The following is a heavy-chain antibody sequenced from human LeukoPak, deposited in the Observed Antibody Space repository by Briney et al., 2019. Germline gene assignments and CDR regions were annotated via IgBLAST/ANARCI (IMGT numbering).Heavy chain of an antibody. CDR3: AKDRCTNGVCYLFDY. Sequence: GXSLRLSCAASGFTFSSYGMHWVRQAPGKGLEWVAVIWYDGSNKYYADSVKGRFTISRDNSKNTLYLQMNSLRAEDTAVYYCAKDRCTNGVCYLFDYWGQGTLVTVSS. CDR2: IWYDGSNK. CDR1: GFTFSSYG. J-gene: IGHJ4*02. D-gene: IGHD2-8*01. V-gene: IGHV3-33*06.